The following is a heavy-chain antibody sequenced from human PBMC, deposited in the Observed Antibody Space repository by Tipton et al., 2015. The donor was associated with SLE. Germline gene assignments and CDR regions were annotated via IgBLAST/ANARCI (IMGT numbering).Heavy chain of an antibody. CDR3: ARGGLYYGSGSYEQLGD. D-gene: IGHD3-10*01. CDR1: GFTFSSYA. J-gene: IGHJ4*02. CDR2: ISYDGSNK. V-gene: IGHV3-30*04. Sequence: SLRLSCAASGFTFSSYAMHWVRQAPGKGLEWVAVISYDGSNKYYADSVKGRFTISRDNSKNTLYLQMNSLRAEDTAVYYCARGGLYYGSGSYEQLGDWGQGTLVTVSS.